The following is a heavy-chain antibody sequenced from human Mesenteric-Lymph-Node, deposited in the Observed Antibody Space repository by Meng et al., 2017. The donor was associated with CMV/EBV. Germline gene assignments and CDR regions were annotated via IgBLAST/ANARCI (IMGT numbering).Heavy chain of an antibody. CDR2: ISSSSTSI. J-gene: IGHJ6*02. V-gene: IGHV3-21*01. D-gene: IGHD2-2*02. CDR3: ARDFVTDCSSTSCYILGATYYYGMDV. Sequence: GGSLRLSCAASGFTFSIYNMNWVRQAPGRALEWVSHISSSSTSIYYADSVKGRFTISRDNAKNSLYLQMNSLRAEDTAVYYCARDFVTDCSSTSCYILGATYYYGMDVWGQGTTVTVSS. CDR1: GFTFSIYN.